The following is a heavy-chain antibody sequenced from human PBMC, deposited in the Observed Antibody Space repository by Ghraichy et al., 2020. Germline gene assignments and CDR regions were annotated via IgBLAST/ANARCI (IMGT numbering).Heavy chain of an antibody. CDR2: TYYRSKWYD. D-gene: IGHD3-22*01. CDR1: GDSVSSNSAG. J-gene: IGHJ5*02. CDR3: ARAIAHSKGYWFDP. V-gene: IGHV6-1*01. Sequence: SQTLSLTCAISGDSVSSNSAGWNWIRQSPSRGLECLVRTYYRSKWYDDYALFVRGRITIKPDTSKNQFSLQLNSVAPEDTAVYYCARAIAHSKGYWFDPWGQGILVTVSS.